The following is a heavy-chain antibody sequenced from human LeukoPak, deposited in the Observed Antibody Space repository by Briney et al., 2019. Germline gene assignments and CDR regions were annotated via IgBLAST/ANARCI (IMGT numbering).Heavy chain of an antibody. CDR1: GGPISSYY. V-gene: IGHV4-4*07. Sequence: ETLSLTWPFPGGPISSYYLGWVPEPPGEGLGWVWRIYTSGSTNYNPSLKSRVTISVDKSKNQFSLKLSSVTAADTAVYYCARDSGWGSYLGWYYFDYWGQGTPVSVSS. D-gene: IGHD3-16*02. CDR3: ARDSGWGSYLGWYYFDY. CDR2: IYTSGST. J-gene: IGHJ4*02.